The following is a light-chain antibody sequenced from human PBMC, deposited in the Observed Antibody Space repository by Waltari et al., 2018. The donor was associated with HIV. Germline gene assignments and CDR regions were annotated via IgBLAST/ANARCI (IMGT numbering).Light chain of an antibody. J-gene: IGKJ1*01. CDR3: QQYGSSRRLT. CDR2: GAS. Sequence: EIVVTQSPGTLSLSPGERATLSCRASQSVRSSNLAWYQQKPGQAPRLLIYGASNRATGIPDRFSGSGSGTDSTLTISRLEPEDFAVYYCQQYGSSRRLTFGQGTKVEIK. V-gene: IGKV3-20*01. CDR1: QSVRSSN.